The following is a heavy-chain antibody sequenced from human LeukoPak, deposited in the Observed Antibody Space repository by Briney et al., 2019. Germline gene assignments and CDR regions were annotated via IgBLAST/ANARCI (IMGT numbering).Heavy chain of an antibody. Sequence: PGGSLRLSCGASGFTFSSYGMHWVRQAPGKGLEWVAVIWYDGSNKNYADSVKGRFTISRDNSKNTLYLQMNSLRAGDTAVYYCAREGWPTRYYFDYWGQGTLVTVSS. CDR1: GFTFSSYG. J-gene: IGHJ4*02. D-gene: IGHD2-15*01. V-gene: IGHV3-33*01. CDR2: IWYDGSNK. CDR3: AREGWPTRYYFDY.